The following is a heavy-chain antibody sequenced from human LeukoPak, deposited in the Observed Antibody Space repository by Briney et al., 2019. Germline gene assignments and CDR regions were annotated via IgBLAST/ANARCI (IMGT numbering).Heavy chain of an antibody. D-gene: IGHD5-24*01. J-gene: IGHJ4*02. CDR1: GFTFSSYW. CDR2: IYYSGST. V-gene: IGHV4-39*01. CDR3: ARLVEMATIEDY. Sequence: PGGSLRLSCAASGFTFSSYWMSWVRQPPGKGLEWIGNIYYSGSTYYNPSLKSRVTISVDTSKNQFSLKLSSVTAADTAVYYCARLVEMATIEDYWGQGTLVTVSS.